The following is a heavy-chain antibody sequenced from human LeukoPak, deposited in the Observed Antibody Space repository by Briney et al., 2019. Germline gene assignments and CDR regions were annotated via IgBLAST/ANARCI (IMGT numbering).Heavy chain of an antibody. CDR1: GFTFSSYG. CDR3: ATLSVVVVPAELN. Sequence: GGSLRLSCAASGFTFSSYGMSWVRQAPGKGLEWVSAISGSGGSTYYADSVKGRFTISRDNAKNSLYLQMNSLRAEDTAVYYCATLSVVVVPAELNWGQGTLVTVSS. CDR2: ISGSGGST. V-gene: IGHV3-23*01. D-gene: IGHD2-15*01. J-gene: IGHJ4*02.